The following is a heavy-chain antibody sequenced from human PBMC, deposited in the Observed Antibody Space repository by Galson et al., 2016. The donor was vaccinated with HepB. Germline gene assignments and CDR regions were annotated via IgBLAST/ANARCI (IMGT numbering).Heavy chain of an antibody. J-gene: IGHJ3*01. CDR2: TRNKTKSYTT. CDR3: ARYPGEGDGGNWGAFDL. Sequence: SLRLSCAASGFTFGDHYMDWVRQAPGKGLEWVGRTRNKTKSYTTEYAASVEGRFTISRDDSKNSLYLQMNSLRVEDTAVYYCARYPGEGDGGNWGAFDLWGQGTVVTVSS. V-gene: IGHV3-72*01. CDR1: GFTFGDHY. D-gene: IGHD4-23*01.